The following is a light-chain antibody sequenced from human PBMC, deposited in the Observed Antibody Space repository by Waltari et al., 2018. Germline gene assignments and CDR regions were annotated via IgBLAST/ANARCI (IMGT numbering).Light chain of an antibody. CDR2: GAS. CDR3: QQYGSSPWT. J-gene: IGKJ1*01. Sequence: EIVLTQSPGTLSLSLGERATLSCRASQSVSRSYLAWYQQKPGQAPRLLIYGASSRATGIPERFSGSGSGTDFTLTISRLEPEDFAVYYCQQYGSSPWTFGQGTKVEI. CDR1: QSVSRSY. V-gene: IGKV3-20*01.